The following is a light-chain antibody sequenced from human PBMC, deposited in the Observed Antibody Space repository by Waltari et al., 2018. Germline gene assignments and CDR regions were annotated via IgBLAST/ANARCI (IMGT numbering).Light chain of an antibody. CDR2: GAS. V-gene: IGKV3-15*01. CDR3: QHRSTWPPT. CDR1: QSVSSN. Sequence: EIVMTQSPATLSVSPGERATLSCRASQSVSSNLAWYQQKPGQAPRLLIYGASTRATGIPARFSGSGSGKEFTLTISSLQSEDFAVYYCQHRSTWPPTFGGGTNVVL. J-gene: IGKJ4*01.